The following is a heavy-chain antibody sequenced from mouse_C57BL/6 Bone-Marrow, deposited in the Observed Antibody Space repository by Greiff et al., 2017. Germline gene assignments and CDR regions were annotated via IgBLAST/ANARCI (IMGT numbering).Heavy chain of an antibody. CDR2: RSYDGSN. D-gene: IGHD3-2*02. J-gene: IGHJ3*01. CDR1: GYSITGGYY. V-gene: IGHV3-6*01. CDR3: ARRTAKGTAWFAY. Sequence: EVQLQQSGPGLVKPSQSLSLTCSVTGYSITGGYYWNWIRQFPGNKLEWMGYRSYDGSNNYNPSLKNRISITRDTSKNQFFLKLNSLTTEDTATYYCARRTAKGTAWFAYWGQGTLVTVSA.